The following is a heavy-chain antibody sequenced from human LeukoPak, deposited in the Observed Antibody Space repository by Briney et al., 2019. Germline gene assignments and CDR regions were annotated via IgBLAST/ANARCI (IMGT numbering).Heavy chain of an antibody. D-gene: IGHD3-9*01. CDR1: GGSISSYY. CDR2: IYYSGST. Sequence: SETLSLTCTVSGGSISSYYWSWIRQPPGKGLEWIGYIYYSGSTNYNPSLKSRVTISVDTSKNQFSLKLSSVTAADTAVYYCARLHYDILTGYREQGAFDIWGQGTMVTVSS. V-gene: IGHV4-59*08. CDR3: ARLHYDILTGYREQGAFDI. J-gene: IGHJ3*02.